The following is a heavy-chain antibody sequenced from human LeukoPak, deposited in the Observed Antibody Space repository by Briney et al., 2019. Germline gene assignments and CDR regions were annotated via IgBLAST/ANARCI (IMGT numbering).Heavy chain of an antibody. V-gene: IGHV1-2*02. CDR1: GYTFTGYY. CDR3: ARMVRVSYYYYMDV. J-gene: IGHJ6*03. Sequence: ASVKVSCKASGYTFTGYYMHWVRQAPGQGLEWMGWINPNSGGTNYAQKFQGRVTMTRDTSISTACMELSRLRSDDTAVYYCARMVRVSYYYYMDVWGKGTTVTISS. D-gene: IGHD3-10*01. CDR2: INPNSGGT.